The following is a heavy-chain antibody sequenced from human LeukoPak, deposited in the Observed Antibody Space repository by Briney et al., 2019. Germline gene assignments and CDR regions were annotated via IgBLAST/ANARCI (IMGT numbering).Heavy chain of an antibody. V-gene: IGHV4-59*11. J-gene: IGHJ4*02. D-gene: IGHD2-2*01. CDR3: ALLGYSSSWNNF. CDR1: RGSINSHY. Sequence: PSETLSLTCTVSRGSINSHYWNWMRQPPGKGPEWIGYIYYSGTTSYNPSLKSRVTISADTSKNQFSLNLTSVITADTGVYYCALLGYSSSWNNFWGQGTLVTVSS. CDR2: IYYSGTT.